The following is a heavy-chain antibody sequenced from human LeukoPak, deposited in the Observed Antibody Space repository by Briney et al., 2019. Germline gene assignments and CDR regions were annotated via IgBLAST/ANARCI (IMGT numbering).Heavy chain of an antibody. CDR2: INQNRSEK. Sequence: GGSLRLSCAASGFTFSNYWMSWVRQAPGKGLEWVANINQNRSEKYYVDSVKGRITISRDNAKNSLFLQMNSLRAEDTAMYYCARGGNWWLRFPFDYWGQGILVTVSS. CDR1: GFTFSNYW. D-gene: IGHD5-12*01. J-gene: IGHJ4*02. V-gene: IGHV3-7*01. CDR3: ARGGNWWLRFPFDY.